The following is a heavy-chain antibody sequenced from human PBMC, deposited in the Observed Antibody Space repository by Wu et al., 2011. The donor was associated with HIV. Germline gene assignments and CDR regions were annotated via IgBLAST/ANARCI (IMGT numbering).Heavy chain of an antibody. Sequence: QVQLVQSGAEVRKTGASVKVSCKASGYTFTSYDVNWVRQASGQGLQWLGWMNPKSNNTGYAQKFRGRVTMTADASTTTAYMELTNLKSDDTAIYYCAREPLGTIHWGQGTQIIVSS. CDR2: MNPKSNNT. CDR3: AREPLGTIH. V-gene: IGHV1-8*01. CDR1: GYTFTSYD. D-gene: IGHD7-27*01. J-gene: IGHJ4*02.